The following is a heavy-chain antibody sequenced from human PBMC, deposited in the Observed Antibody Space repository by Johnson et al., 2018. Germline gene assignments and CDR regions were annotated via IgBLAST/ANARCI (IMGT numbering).Heavy chain of an antibody. CDR3: ARDLPRDFTRSGYYSDAFVI. J-gene: IGHJ3*02. CDR1: GFTFSSFW. D-gene: IGHD3-3*01. CDR2: IRSSGSPI. Sequence: EVQLLESGGGLVQPGGSLRISCAASGFTFSSFWMTWVRQAPGKGLEWLSYIRSSGSPIYYAESVKGRFTISRDNAKNSLYMQMNSLRAEDTAVYYCARDLPRDFTRSGYYSDAFVIWGQGTMVTVSS. V-gene: IGHV3-48*01.